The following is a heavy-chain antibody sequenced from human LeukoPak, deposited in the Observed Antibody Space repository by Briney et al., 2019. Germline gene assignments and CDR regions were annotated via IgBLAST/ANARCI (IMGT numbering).Heavy chain of an antibody. D-gene: IGHD2-15*01. V-gene: IGHV1-69*04. CDR1: GGTFSSYA. J-gene: IGHJ4*02. CDR3: ATLYCSGGSCYSSSVVYFDY. Sequence: SLKVSCKASGGTFSSYAISWVRQAPGQGLEWMGRIIPILGIANYAQKFQGRVTITADKSTSTAYMELSSLRSEDTAVYYCATLYCSGGSCYSSSVVYFDYWGQGTLVTVSS. CDR2: IIPILGIA.